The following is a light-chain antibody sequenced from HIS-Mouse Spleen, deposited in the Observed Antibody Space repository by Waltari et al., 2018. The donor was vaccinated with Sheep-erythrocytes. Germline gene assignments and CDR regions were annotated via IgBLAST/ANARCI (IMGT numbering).Light chain of an antibody. Sequence: FELTQPPSVSVSPGQTASITCSGDKLGDKYACWYQQKPGQSPVLVIYQDSKRPSGIPERFSGSNSGNTATLTISGTQAMDEADYYCQAWDSSTAWVFGGGTKLTVL. CDR3: QAWDSSTAWV. CDR2: QDS. V-gene: IGLV3-1*01. J-gene: IGLJ3*02. CDR1: KLGDKY.